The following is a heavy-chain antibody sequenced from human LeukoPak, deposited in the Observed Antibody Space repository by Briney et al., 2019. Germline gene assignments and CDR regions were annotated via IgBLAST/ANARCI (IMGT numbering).Heavy chain of an antibody. CDR2: MNPNSGNT. J-gene: IGHJ6*03. CDR1: GYTFTSYD. V-gene: IGHV1-8*01. D-gene: IGHD6-13*01. CDR3: ARGTVSSSWYLGYYYYYMDV. Sequence: GASVKVSCKASGYTFTSYDINWVRQATGQGLEWMGWMNPNSGNTGYAQKFQGRVTMTRNTSISTAYMELSSLRSEDTAVYYCARGTVSSSWYLGYYYYYMDVWGKGTTVTVSS.